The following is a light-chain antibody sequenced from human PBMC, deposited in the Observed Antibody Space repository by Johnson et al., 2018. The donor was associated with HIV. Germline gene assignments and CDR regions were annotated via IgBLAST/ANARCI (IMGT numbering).Light chain of an antibody. CDR2: DNN. CDR3: GTWDSSLREKV. J-gene: IGLJ1*01. Sequence: QSVLTQPPSVSAAPGQKVTISCSGSSSNIGDNYVSWYQQLPGTARKLLIYDNNKRPSGMPDRFSGTKSGTSATLGINGLQTGEEAEYYCGTWDSSLREKVFGTGTKVTVL. V-gene: IGLV1-51*01. CDR1: SSNIGDNY.